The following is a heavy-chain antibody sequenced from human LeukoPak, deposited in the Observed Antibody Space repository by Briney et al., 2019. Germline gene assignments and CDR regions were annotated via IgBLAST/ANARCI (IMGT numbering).Heavy chain of an antibody. CDR2: INHSGST. Sequence: SETLSLTCAVYGGSFSSYYWNWIRQPPGKWLEWIGEINHSGSTIYNPSLKSRVTISLDTSKNQFSLKLSSVTAADTAVYYCARVSGYSSGGNDYWGQGTLVTVSS. CDR1: GGSFSSYY. D-gene: IGHD5-18*01. J-gene: IGHJ4*02. V-gene: IGHV4-34*01. CDR3: ARVSGYSSGGNDY.